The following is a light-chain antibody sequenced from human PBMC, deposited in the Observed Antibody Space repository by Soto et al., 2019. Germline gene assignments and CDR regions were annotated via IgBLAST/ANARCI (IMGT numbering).Light chain of an antibody. V-gene: IGKV3-20*01. J-gene: IGKJ2*01. CDR1: QSVSSSY. CDR3: QQDGSSPPYT. CDR2: GAS. Sequence: EIVLRQSPGTLSLSPGERATLSCRASQSVSSSYLAWYQQKPGQAPRLLIYGASSRATDIPDRFSGSGSGTDFNLTISRLEPEDFAVYYCQQDGSSPPYTFGQGTKLEIK.